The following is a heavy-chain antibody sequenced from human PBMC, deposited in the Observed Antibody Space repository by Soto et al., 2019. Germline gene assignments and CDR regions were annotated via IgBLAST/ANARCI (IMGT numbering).Heavy chain of an antibody. D-gene: IGHD4-17*01. CDR2: IRSKANSYAT. Sequence: GGSLRLSCAASGFTFSGSAMHWVRQASGKGLEWVGRIRSKANSYATAYAASVKGRFTISRDDSKNTAYLQMNSLKTEDTAVYYCTRYGVTTQVWGQGTLVTVSS. J-gene: IGHJ4*02. V-gene: IGHV3-73*01. CDR1: GFTFSGSA. CDR3: TRYGVTTQV.